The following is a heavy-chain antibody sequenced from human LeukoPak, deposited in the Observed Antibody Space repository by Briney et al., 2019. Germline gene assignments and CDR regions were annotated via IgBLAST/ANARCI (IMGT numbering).Heavy chain of an antibody. V-gene: IGHV1-69*04. D-gene: IGHD2-21*02. Sequence: GASVKVSCKASGGTFSSYAISWVRQAPGQGLEWMGRIIPILGIANYAQKFQGRVTITADKSTSTAYMELSSLRSKDTAVYYCARDEAYCGGDCYSGSAFDIWGQGTMVTVSS. CDR1: GGTFSSYA. CDR2: IIPILGIA. CDR3: ARDEAYCGGDCYSGSAFDI. J-gene: IGHJ3*02.